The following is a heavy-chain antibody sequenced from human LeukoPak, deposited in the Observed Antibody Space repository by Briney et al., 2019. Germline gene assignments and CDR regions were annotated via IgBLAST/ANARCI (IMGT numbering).Heavy chain of an antibody. CDR2: ISSSSSYI. D-gene: IGHD6-6*01. CDR1: GFTFSSYS. J-gene: IGHJ4*02. Sequence: GGSLRLSCAASGFTFSSYSMNWVRQAPGKGLEWVSSISSSSSYIYYADSVKGRFTISRDNAENSLYLQMNSLRAEDTAVYYCARDARAYSSSSAISGVDYWGQGTLVTVSS. V-gene: IGHV3-21*01. CDR3: ARDARAYSSSSAISGVDY.